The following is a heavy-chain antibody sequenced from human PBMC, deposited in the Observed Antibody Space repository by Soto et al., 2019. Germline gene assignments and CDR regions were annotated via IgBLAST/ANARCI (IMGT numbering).Heavy chain of an antibody. CDR3: AHFRSKLHLILSHYWFDY. J-gene: IGHJ4*02. CDR1: GFSLSTSGVG. CDR2: IYWDDDK. Sequence: SGPTLVNPTQTLTLTCTFSGFSLSTSGVGVGWIRQPPGKALEWLALIYWDDDKRYSPSLKSRLTITKDTSKNQVVLTMTDMDPVDTATYYCAHFRSKLHLILSHYWFDYWGQGTLGTVSS. D-gene: IGHD2-15*01. V-gene: IGHV2-5*02.